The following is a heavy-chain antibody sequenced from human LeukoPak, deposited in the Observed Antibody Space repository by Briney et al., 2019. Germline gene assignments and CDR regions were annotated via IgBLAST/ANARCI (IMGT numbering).Heavy chain of an antibody. CDR2: TYYRSKWYN. CDR1: GDSASINSAA. V-gene: IGHV6-1*01. Sequence: SQTLSLTCATSGDSASINSAAWNWIRQSPSRGLEWLGRTYYRSKWYNDYAISVKSLITINPDTSKNQFSLQLNSVTPEDTAVYYCAREGGYSGYDFYFDYWGQGTLVTVSS. J-gene: IGHJ4*02. D-gene: IGHD5-12*01. CDR3: AREGGYSGYDFYFDY.